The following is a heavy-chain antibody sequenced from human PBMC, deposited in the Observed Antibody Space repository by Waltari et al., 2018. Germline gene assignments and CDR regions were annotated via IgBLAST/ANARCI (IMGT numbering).Heavy chain of an antibody. CDR2: IYTSGST. CDR3: ARTDRRITMVRGVIPYNWFDP. CDR1: GGSISSGSYY. V-gene: IGHV4-61*02. D-gene: IGHD3-10*01. J-gene: IGHJ5*02. Sequence: QVQLQESGPGLVKPSQTLSLTCTVSGGSISSGSYYWSWIRQPAGKGLEWIGRIYTSGSTNYHPSLKSRVTISVDTSKNQFSLKLSSVTAADTAVYYCARTDRRITMVRGVIPYNWFDPWGQGTLVTVSS.